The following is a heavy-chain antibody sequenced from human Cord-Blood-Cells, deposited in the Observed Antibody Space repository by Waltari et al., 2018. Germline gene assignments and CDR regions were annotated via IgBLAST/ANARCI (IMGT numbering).Heavy chain of an antibody. J-gene: IGHJ4*02. CDR3: ATSGPDIVVVPAAIDY. D-gene: IGHD2-2*01. CDR1: GFTFSSYS. CDR2: ISSSSSYI. V-gene: IGHV3-21*01. Sequence: EVQLVESGGGLVKPGGSLRLSCAASGFTFSSYSMNWVRQAPGKGLEWVSSISSSSSYIYYADSVKGLFTISRDNAKNSLYLQMNSLRAEDTAVYYCATSGPDIVVVPAAIDYWGQGTLVTVSS.